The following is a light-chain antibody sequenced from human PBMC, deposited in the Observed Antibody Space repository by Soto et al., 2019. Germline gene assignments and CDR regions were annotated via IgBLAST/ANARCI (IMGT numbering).Light chain of an antibody. CDR1: QSVRSD. CDR3: QQYNIWPT. V-gene: IGKV3-15*01. J-gene: IGKJ1*01. CDR2: GAS. Sequence: EIVMTQSPATLSVSQGERATLSCRASQSVRSDLAWYQQKPGQAPRLLIYGASTRATGIPARFSGSGSGTEFTLTVSSLQSEDFAVYYCQQYNIWPTFGQGTKVDIK.